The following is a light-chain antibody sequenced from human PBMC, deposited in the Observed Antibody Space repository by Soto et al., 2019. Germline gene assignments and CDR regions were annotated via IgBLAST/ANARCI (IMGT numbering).Light chain of an antibody. CDR3: QQSSNWPPEIT. J-gene: IGKJ5*01. CDR1: QSVSSN. CDR2: GAS. V-gene: IGKV3-15*01. Sequence: EIVMTQSPATLSVSPGERATLSCRASQSVSSNLACYQQKPGQAPRLLIYGASSRATGIPVRFSGSGSGTEFTLTISSLQSEDFAVYYCQQSSNWPPEITFGQGTRLEIK.